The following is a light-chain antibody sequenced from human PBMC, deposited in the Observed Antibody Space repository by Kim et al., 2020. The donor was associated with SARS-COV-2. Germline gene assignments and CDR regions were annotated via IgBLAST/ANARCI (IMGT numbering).Light chain of an antibody. CDR1: ALPKQY. V-gene: IGLV3-25*03. Sequence: PGQTARITCSGDALPKQYAYWYQQKPGQAPVLVIYKDSERPSGIPERFSGSSSGTTVTLTISGVQAEDEADYYCQSADSSGTYVVFGGGTQLTV. CDR2: KDS. CDR3: QSADSSGTYVV. J-gene: IGLJ2*01.